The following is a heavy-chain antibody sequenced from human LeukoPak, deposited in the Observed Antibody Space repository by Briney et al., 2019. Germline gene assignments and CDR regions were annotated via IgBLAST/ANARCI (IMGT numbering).Heavy chain of an antibody. CDR1: GGSVSSKNPA. J-gene: IGHJ4*02. D-gene: IGHD4-11*01. V-gene: IGHV6-1*01. CDR2: TYYRSKWSF. Sequence: SQTLSLTCAIAGGSVSSKNPAWNWIRQSPSRGLEWLGRTYYRSKWSFDYAVSVEGRITIKPDTSKNQFSLQLNSVTPEDTAVYYCARSMSNGGFRLDYWGQGSLVTVSS. CDR3: ARSMSNGGFRLDY.